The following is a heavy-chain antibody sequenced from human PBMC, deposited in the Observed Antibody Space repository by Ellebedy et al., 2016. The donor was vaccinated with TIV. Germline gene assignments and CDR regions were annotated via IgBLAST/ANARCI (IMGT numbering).Heavy chain of an antibody. Sequence: SETLSLXXSVSGGSISSYFWNWIRQSPGKGLEWIGYTYYRGSTNYNPSLKSRVTISLDTSKNQFSLKLTSVTDADTAVYYCAGSLAIDAMAYHGLEVWGQGTTVTVSS. CDR2: TYYRGST. J-gene: IGHJ6*02. CDR3: AGSLAIDAMAYHGLEV. D-gene: IGHD3-16*01. CDR1: GGSISSYF. V-gene: IGHV4-59*01.